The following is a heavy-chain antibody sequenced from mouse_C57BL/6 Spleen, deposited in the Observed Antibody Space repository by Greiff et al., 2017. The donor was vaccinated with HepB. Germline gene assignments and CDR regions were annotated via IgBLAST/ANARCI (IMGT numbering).Heavy chain of an antibody. J-gene: IGHJ3*01. Sequence: VQLQQPGTELVKPGASVKLSCKASGYTFTSYWMHWVKQRPGQGLEWIGNINPSNGGTNYNEKFKSKATLTVDKSSSTAYMQLSSLTSEDSAVYYCARGVYYYGSSSAWFAYWGQGTLVTVSA. CDR2: INPSNGGT. V-gene: IGHV1-53*01. D-gene: IGHD1-1*01. CDR1: GYTFTSYW. CDR3: ARGVYYYGSSSAWFAY.